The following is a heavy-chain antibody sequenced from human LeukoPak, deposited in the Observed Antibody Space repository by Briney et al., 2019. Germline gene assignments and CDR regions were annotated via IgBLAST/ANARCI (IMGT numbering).Heavy chain of an antibody. CDR1: GYTFTSYD. D-gene: IGHD3-10*01. CDR2: MNPNSGNT. Sequence: GASVKVSCKASGYTFTSYDINWVRQATGQGLEWMGWMNPNSGNTGYAQKFQGRVTMTRNTSISTAYMELSSLRSEDTAVYYCASPGSTEGMRSDAPLGYWGQGTLVTVSS. CDR3: ASPGSTEGMRSDAPLGY. V-gene: IGHV1-8*01. J-gene: IGHJ4*02.